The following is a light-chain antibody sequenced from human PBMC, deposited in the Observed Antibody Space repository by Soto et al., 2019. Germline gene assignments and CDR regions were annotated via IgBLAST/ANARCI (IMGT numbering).Light chain of an antibody. CDR3: SSYTSSSLLV. Sequence: QSALTQPASVSGSPGQSITISCTGTSSDVGGYNSDSWYQQHPGKAPKLMIYDVSHRPSGVSDRFSGSKSGNTAALTISGLQAEDEADYYCSSYTSSSLLVFGGGTKLTVL. V-gene: IGLV2-14*01. CDR1: SSDVGGYNS. J-gene: IGLJ2*01. CDR2: DVS.